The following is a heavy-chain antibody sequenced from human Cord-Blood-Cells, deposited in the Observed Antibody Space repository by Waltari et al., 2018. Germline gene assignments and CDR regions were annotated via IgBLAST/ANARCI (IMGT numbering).Heavy chain of an antibody. CDR2: IYHSGST. CDR1: GYSISSGYY. Sequence: QVQLQESGPGLVKPSETLSLTCTVSGYSISSGYYWGWIRQPPGKGLEWIGSIYHSGSTDYSPSLKSRDTISVDTSKNQFSLKLSSVTAADTAVYYCAREGHVDTAMAFDYWGQGTLVTVSS. J-gene: IGHJ4*02. CDR3: AREGHVDTAMAFDY. D-gene: IGHD5-18*01. V-gene: IGHV4-38-2*02.